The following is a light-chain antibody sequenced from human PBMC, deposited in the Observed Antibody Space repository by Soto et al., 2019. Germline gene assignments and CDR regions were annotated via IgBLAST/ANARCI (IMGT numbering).Light chain of an antibody. V-gene: IGKV1-13*02. CDR3: QQFHSYPLT. Sequence: ATQLTQSPSSLSASVGDRVTITCRASQDISSALAWFQQKPDKTPKVLISDASTLESGVPSRFRGSGSGADFTLTISGLQPEDFATYYCQQFHSYPLTFGGGTTVGI. J-gene: IGKJ4*01. CDR2: DAS. CDR1: QDISSA.